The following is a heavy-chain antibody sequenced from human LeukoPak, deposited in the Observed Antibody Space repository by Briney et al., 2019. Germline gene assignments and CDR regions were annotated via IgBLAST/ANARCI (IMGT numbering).Heavy chain of an antibody. CDR2: IRYDGSNQ. CDR1: EFTFSSYG. J-gene: IGHJ4*02. V-gene: IGHV3-30*02. Sequence: GGSLRLSCAASEFTFSSYGMHWVRQAPGKGLEWVAFIRYDGSNQYYADSVKGRFTISRDNSKNTLYLQLSSLRAEDTAVYYCATVFYYGSGSYFPLGFWGQGTLVTVSS. CDR3: ATVFYYGSGSYFPLGF. D-gene: IGHD3-10*01.